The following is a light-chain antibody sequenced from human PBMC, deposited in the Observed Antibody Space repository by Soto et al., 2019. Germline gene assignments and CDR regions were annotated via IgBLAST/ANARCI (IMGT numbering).Light chain of an antibody. J-gene: IGLJ2*01. CDR3: KGRDDALRGRL. V-gene: IGLV1-47*01. CDR1: SSSIESNY. CDR2: RNN. Sequence: QSVLTQPPSASGTPGQRVTISCSGTSSSIESNYVYWYQQLPGTAPRLLIYRNNQRPSGVPDRFSGSKSGTSASLAISARGAEAKADYDFKGRDDALRGRLFGGGTKVTAL.